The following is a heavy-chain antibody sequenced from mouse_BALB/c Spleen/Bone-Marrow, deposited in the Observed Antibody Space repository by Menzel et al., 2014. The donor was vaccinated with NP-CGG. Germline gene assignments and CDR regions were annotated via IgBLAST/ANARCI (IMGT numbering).Heavy chain of an antibody. D-gene: IGHD2-4*01. J-gene: IGHJ4*01. CDR3: ARDYDGYYAMDY. CDR1: GYSFTSYW. V-gene: IGHV1-69*02. CDR2: IHPSDSET. Sequence: VQLQQSGAELVRPGASVKLSCKASGYSFTSYWMNWVKQRPGQGLEWIGVIHPSDSETRLNQKFKDKATLTVDKSSSTAYMQLSSPTSEDSAVYYCARDYDGYYAMDYWGQGTSVTASS.